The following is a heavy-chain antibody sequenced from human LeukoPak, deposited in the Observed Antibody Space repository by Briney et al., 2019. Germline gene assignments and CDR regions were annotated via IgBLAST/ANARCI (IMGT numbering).Heavy chain of an antibody. V-gene: IGHV3-7*01. J-gene: IGHJ4*02. CDR3: ARDVHGTLDY. CDR1: GFTLNNYW. D-gene: IGHD1-26*01. Sequence: GGSLRLSCEAFGFTLNNYWMAWVRQGPGKGPEWVANIRQDGGDKGHADSVKGRFTISRDNAKNSVYLQMNSLGAEDSGLYYCARDVHGTLDYWGQGILVTVSS. CDR2: IRQDGGDK.